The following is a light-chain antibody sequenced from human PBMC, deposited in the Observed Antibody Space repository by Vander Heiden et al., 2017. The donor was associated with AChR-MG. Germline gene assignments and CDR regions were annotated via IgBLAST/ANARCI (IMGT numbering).Light chain of an antibody. CDR2: GNS. CDR1: GSNIGAGSG. Sequence: QSVLPPPPSVSGAPGQRVTVSCAGGGSNIGAGSGVHWYQQRPGTASKLLIYGNSTRPSGVPDRFSGSKSGTSAPLAITGLQAEDEADYYCQSYDSSLSGPWVFGGGTKLTVL. V-gene: IGLV1-40*01. CDR3: QSYDSSLSGPWV. J-gene: IGLJ3*02.